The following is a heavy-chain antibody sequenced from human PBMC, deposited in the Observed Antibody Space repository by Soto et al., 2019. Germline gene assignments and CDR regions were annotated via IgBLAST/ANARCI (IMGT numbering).Heavy chain of an antibody. CDR2: ISGSGDST. CDR1: GFTFSSDA. Sequence: SLRLSCAASGFTFSSDAMNWVRQAPGKGLEWVSVISGSGDSTYYADSVKGRFTISRDNSKNTLYLQMNSLRTEDTAVYYCARRGPGTYFDYWGQGTLVTVSS. D-gene: IGHD6-13*01. V-gene: IGHV3-23*01. J-gene: IGHJ4*02. CDR3: ARRGPGTYFDY.